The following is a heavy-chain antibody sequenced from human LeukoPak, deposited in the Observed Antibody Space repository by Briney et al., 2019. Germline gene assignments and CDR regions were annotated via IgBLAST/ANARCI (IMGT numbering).Heavy chain of an antibody. D-gene: IGHD4-17*01. Sequence: GGSLRLSCAASGFTFSSYSMNWVRQAPGKGLEWVSSISSSSSYIYYADSVKGRFTISRDNAKNSLYLQMNSLRAEDTAVYYCARRSYGDYEAWFDPWGQGTLVTVSS. CDR2: ISSSSSYI. CDR3: ARRSYGDYEAWFDP. J-gene: IGHJ5*02. V-gene: IGHV3-21*01. CDR1: GFTFSSYS.